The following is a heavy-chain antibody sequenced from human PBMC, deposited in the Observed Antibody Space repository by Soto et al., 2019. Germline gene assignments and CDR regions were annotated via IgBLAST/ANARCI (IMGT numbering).Heavy chain of an antibody. CDR3: ARDNILGILYGGMDV. D-gene: IGHD3-3*01. Sequence: SETLSLTCTVSGGSISSGDYYWSWIRQPPGKGLEWIGYIYYSGSTYYNPSLKSRVTISVDTSKNQFSLKLSSVTAADTAVYYCARDNILGILYGGMDVWGQGTTVTV. CDR1: GGSISSGDYY. V-gene: IGHV4-30-4*01. J-gene: IGHJ6*02. CDR2: IYYSGST.